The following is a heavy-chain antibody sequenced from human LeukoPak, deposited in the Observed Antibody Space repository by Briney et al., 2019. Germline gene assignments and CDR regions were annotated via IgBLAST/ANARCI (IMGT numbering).Heavy chain of an antibody. CDR3: ARIEYSSSSGWFDP. CDR1: GFTFSSYS. D-gene: IGHD6-6*01. J-gene: IGHJ5*02. CDR2: ISSSSSYI. V-gene: IGHV3-21*01. Sequence: GGTLRLSCAASGFTFSSYSMNWVRQAPGKGLEWVSSISSSSSYIYYADSVKGRFTISRDNAKNSLYLQMNSLRAEDTAVYYCARIEYSSSSGWFDPWGQGTLVTVSS.